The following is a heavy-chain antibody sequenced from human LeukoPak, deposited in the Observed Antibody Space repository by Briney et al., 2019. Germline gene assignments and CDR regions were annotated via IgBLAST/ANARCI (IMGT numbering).Heavy chain of an antibody. D-gene: IGHD1-1*01. CDR1: GFTFSSYA. V-gene: IGHV3-64*04. CDR3: ARGQLEWENYYYGMDV. CDR2: ISSNGGST. J-gene: IGHJ6*02. Sequence: GGSLRLSCSASGFTFSSYAMHWVRQAPGKGLEYVSAISSNGGSTYYADSVKGRFTISRDNSKNTLYLQMNSLRAEDTAVYYCARGQLEWENYYYGMDVWGQGTTVTVSS.